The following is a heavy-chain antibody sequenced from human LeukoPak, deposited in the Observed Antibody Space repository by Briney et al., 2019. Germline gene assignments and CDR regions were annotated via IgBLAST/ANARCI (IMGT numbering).Heavy chain of an antibody. J-gene: IGHJ4*02. CDR3: AKAPHYSDSSGYFDS. V-gene: IGHV3-30*18. D-gene: IGHD3-22*01. CDR1: GSTFSNYC. Sequence: GGSLRLSCAASGSTFSNYCIHWVRQAPGKGLEWVAAISYDGRNTFYPDSVKGRFTISRDNSTNTLYLQMNSLSPEDTAVYYCAKAPHYSDSSGYFDSWGQGTLVTVSS. CDR2: ISYDGRNT.